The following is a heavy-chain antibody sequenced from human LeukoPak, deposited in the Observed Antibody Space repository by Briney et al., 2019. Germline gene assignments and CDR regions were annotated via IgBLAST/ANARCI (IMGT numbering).Heavy chain of an antibody. CDR3: ARDRGLRGYSYGDFDY. V-gene: IGHV3-21*01. D-gene: IGHD5-18*01. CDR2: ISSSSSYI. Sequence: GGSLRLSCAASGFTFSSYSMNWVRQAPGKGLEWVSSISSSSSYIYYADSVKGRFTISRDNSKNTLYLQMNSLRAEDTAVYYCARDRGLRGYSYGDFDYWGQGTLVTVSS. J-gene: IGHJ4*02. CDR1: GFTFSSYS.